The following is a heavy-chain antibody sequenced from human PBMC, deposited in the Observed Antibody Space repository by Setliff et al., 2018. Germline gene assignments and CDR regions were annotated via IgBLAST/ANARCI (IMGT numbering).Heavy chain of an antibody. V-gene: IGHV4-61*02. Sequence: SETLSLTCTVSGDSVSSDRFHWGWFRQSAGKGLEWIGRLRIGFSNIYNPSLASRVTMSVDTSKNQFSLMLTSVTAADTAVYYCARRDGSIIYREFFDYWGQGALVTVSS. CDR2: LRIGFSN. J-gene: IGHJ4*02. D-gene: IGHD3-10*01. CDR3: ARRDGSIIYREFFDY. CDR1: GDSVSSDRFH.